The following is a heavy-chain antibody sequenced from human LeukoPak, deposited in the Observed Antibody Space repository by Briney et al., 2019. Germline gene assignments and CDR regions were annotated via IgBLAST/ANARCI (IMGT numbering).Heavy chain of an antibody. J-gene: IGHJ4*02. CDR3: ARREVAAEIYSGFDY. V-gene: IGHV3-30*03. D-gene: IGHD2-15*01. CDR1: GFTFSSYA. Sequence: GGSLRLSCAASGFTFSSYAMSWVRQAPGKGLEWVAVISYDGSNKYYADSVKGRFTISRDNSKNTLYLQMNSLRAEDTAVYYCARREVAAEIYSGFDYWGQGALVTVSS. CDR2: ISYDGSNK.